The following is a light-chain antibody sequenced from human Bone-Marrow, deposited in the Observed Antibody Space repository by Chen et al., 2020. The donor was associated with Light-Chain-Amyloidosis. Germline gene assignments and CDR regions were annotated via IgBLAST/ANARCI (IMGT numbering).Light chain of an antibody. J-gene: IGLJ2*01. CDR1: DSPPKY. CDR2: RDT. Sequence: SYELTQPPSVSVSPGQTARIPCSGDDSPPKYAYWYQQKPGKAPVLVIHRDTERPSGISERFSGSSSGTTATLTISGVQAEDEADYHCQSADSSGTYEVLFGVGTKLTVL. V-gene: IGLV3-25*03. CDR3: QSADSSGTYEVL.